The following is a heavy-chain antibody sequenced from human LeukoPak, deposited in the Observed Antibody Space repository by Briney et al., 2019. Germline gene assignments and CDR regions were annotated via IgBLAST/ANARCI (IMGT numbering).Heavy chain of an antibody. CDR3: ARRQWLVHYNWFDP. J-gene: IGHJ5*02. V-gene: IGHV1-69*13. CDR1: GGTFSSYA. CDR2: IIPIFGTA. D-gene: IGHD6-19*01. Sequence: VASVKVSCKASGGTFSSYAISWVRQAPGQGLEWMGGIIPIFGTANYAQKFQGRVTITADESTSTAYMELSSLRSEDTAVYYCARRQWLVHYNWFDPWGQGTLVTVSS.